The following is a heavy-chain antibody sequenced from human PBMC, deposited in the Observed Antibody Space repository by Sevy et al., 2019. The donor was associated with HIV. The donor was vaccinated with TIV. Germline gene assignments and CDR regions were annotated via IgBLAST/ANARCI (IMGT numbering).Heavy chain of an antibody. CDR3: ARERSGGSCSTSFDY. CDR2: INPSGGST. CDR1: GYTFTSYY. Sequence: ASVKVSCKASGYTFTSYYMHWVRQAPGQGLEWMAIINPSGGSTSYAQKFQGRVTMTRDTSTSTVYMELSSLRSEDTAVTYCARERSGGSCSTSFDYWGQGTLVTVSS. D-gene: IGHD2-15*01. J-gene: IGHJ4*02. V-gene: IGHV1-46*01.